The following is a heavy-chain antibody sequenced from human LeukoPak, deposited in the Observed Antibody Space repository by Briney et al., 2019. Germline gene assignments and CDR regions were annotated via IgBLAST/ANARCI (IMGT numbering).Heavy chain of an antibody. D-gene: IGHD5-12*01. CDR3: AKDGGYSGYEPIDY. V-gene: IGHV3-23*01. J-gene: IGHJ4*02. CDR1: GFTFSAYT. Sequence: PGGSLRLSCSASGFTFSAYTMNWVRQAPGKGLEWVSVITGGGAPYYADSVKGRFTISRDNSKNTLYLQMNSLRAEDTALYYCAKDGGYSGYEPIDYWGQGTLVTVSS. CDR2: ITGGGAP.